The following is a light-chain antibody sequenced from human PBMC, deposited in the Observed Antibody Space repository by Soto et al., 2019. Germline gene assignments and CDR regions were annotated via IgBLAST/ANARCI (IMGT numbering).Light chain of an antibody. Sequence: QSVLTQPPSASGSPGQSVTISCTGTSSNVGGYNYVSWFQQHPGKAPKLIIYEVSKRPSGVPDRFSGSKSGNTASLTVSGLEAEDEADYHCSSYTTIGTWVFGGGTKLTVL. J-gene: IGLJ3*02. V-gene: IGLV2-8*01. CDR1: SSNVGGYNY. CDR2: EVS. CDR3: SSYTTIGTWV.